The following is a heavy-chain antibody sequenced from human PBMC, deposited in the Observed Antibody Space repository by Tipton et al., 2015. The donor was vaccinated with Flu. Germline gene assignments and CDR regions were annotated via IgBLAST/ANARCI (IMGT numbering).Heavy chain of an antibody. D-gene: IGHD3-10*01. Sequence: TLSLTCTVSGESISDYYWSRIRQPPGRGLEWIGSFHFTGGTYYSPSLRGRVTISVDTSQNHFSLKATSVTAADTAVYFCARDRSHSGSGSYIYWGQGTPVTVSS. J-gene: IGHJ4*02. CDR1: GESISDYY. V-gene: IGHV4-59*12. CDR2: FHFTGGT. CDR3: ARDRSHSGSGSYIY.